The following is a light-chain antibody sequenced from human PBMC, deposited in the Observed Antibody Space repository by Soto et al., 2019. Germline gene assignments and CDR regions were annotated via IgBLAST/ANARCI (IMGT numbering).Light chain of an antibody. CDR2: EVN. V-gene: IGLV2-14*01. Sequence: QSVLAQPASVSGSPGQSVTISCTGPRSDIGDSNFISWYQHSPGKAPRLLIYEVNNRPSGVSKRFSGSKAGNTASLTISRLLDDDEADYFCASFRSATTLVFGSGTKVTVL. CDR1: RSDIGDSNF. CDR3: ASFRSATTLV. J-gene: IGLJ1*01.